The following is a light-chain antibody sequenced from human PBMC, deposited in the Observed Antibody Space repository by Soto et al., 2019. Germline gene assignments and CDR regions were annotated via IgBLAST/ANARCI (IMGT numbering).Light chain of an antibody. V-gene: IGKV1-39*01. CDR1: QRLSTD. CDR3: QQSYSTPLT. J-gene: IGKJ4*01. CDR2: GAS. Sequence: DIQMTQSPSSLSASVGDRVTITCRARQRLSTDLNWYQQKPGKAPKLLIFGASSVQSGVPSRFSGSGSETDFTLTISSLQPEDFATYYCQQSYSTPLTFGGGTKVEIK.